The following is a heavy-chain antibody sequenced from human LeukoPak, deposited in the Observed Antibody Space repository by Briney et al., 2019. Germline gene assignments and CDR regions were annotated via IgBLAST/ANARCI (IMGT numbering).Heavy chain of an antibody. Sequence: GGSLRLSCAASGFTFDDYAMHWVRHAPGKGLEWVSGISWNSGSIGYADSVKGRFTISRDNAKNSLYLQMNSLRAEDMALYYCAKDRTPMTHDASDIWGQGTMVTVSS. J-gene: IGHJ3*02. D-gene: IGHD3-22*01. V-gene: IGHV3-9*03. CDR1: GFTFDDYA. CDR3: AKDRTPMTHDASDI. CDR2: ISWNSGSI.